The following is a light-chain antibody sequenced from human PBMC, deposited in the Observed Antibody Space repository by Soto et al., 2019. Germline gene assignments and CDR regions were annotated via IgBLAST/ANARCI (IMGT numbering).Light chain of an antibody. CDR3: QQYGSSPPIT. CDR1: QSVSNRY. V-gene: IGKV3-20*01. J-gene: IGKJ1*01. CDR2: RVS. Sequence: EVVFTQSPGTPSLSPGEGAPLSCRASQSVSNRYFAWYQQKPGQAPRLLIYRVSSRATGIPDRFSGSGSGTDFTLTISSLEPEDFAVYYCQQYGSSPPITFGQGTKVDIK.